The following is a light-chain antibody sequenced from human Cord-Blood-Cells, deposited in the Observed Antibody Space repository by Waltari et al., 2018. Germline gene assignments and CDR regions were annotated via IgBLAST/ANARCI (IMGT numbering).Light chain of an antibody. CDR2: VAS. Sequence: EIVMTQSPATLSVSPGERATLSCRASQSVSSNLAWYQQEPGQAPRLLIYVASTRATGIPARFSGSGSGTEFTLTISSLQSEDFAVYYCQQDNNWPPWTFGQGTKVEIK. CDR1: QSVSSN. V-gene: IGKV3-15*01. CDR3: QQDNNWPPWT. J-gene: IGKJ1*01.